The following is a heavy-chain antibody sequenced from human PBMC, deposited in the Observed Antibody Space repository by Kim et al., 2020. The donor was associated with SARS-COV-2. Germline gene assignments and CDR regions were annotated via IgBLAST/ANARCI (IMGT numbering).Heavy chain of an antibody. Sequence: TSNPPLKSRVTISVDTSKNQFSLKLSSVTAADTAVYYCARARGSGNAFDIWGQGTMVTVSS. V-gene: IGHV4-59*01. D-gene: IGHD3-10*01. J-gene: IGHJ3*02. CDR3: ARARGSGNAFDI.